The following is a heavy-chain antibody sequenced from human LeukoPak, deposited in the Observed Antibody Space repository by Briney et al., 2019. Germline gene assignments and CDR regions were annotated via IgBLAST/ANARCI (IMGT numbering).Heavy chain of an antibody. CDR2: IDPKSGAT. CDR1: GYTFIGYY. Sequence: ASVKVSCKASGYTFIGYYMHWVRQAPGQGLEWMGWIDPKSGATKYARDFQGRVTMTRDTSISTGYMELSSLRSEDTAVYYCARAGFHPGYYYYMDVWGKGTTVTVSS. J-gene: IGHJ6*03. D-gene: IGHD6-25*01. CDR3: ARAGFHPGYYYYMDV. V-gene: IGHV1-2*02.